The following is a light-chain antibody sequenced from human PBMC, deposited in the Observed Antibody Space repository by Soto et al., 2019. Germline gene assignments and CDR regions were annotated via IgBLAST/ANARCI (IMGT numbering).Light chain of an antibody. Sequence: DIQMTHSPSTLSASVGDGVTITSRASQSISDWLAWYQQKPGKAPKVIISKASSLEYGVPSRFSGSGSGTEFTLTISSLQPDDFATYYCLQYDSYSWTFGQGTKVDIK. CDR2: KAS. V-gene: IGKV1-5*03. CDR3: LQYDSYSWT. J-gene: IGKJ1*01. CDR1: QSISDW.